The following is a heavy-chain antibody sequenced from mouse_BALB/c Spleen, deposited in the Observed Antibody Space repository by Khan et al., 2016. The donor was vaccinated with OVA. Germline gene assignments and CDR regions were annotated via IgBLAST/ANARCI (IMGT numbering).Heavy chain of an antibody. D-gene: IGHD1-1*01. J-gene: IGHJ4*01. CDR1: GYTFTNYV. Sequence: VRLQQSGPELVKPGASVKMSCKASGYTFTNYVMHWVKQKPGQGLEWIGYINPYNDGTKYNEKFKGQATLTSDTSSSTAYMELSSLTSEDSAVYYGERRGGGYYGNSDRPTMDYWGQGTSVTVSS. CDR3: ERRGGGYYGNSDRPTMDY. V-gene: IGHV1S136*01. CDR2: INPYNDGT.